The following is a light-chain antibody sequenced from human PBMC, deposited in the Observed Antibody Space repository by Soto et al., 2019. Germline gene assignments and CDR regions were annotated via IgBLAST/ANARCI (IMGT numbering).Light chain of an antibody. CDR2: GNS. CDR3: QSYDSSLSGSVV. Sequence: QSALTQPPSVSGAPGQXVTISCTGSSSNIGAGYDVHWYQQLPGTAPKLLIYGNSNRPSGVPDRFSGSKSGTSASLAITGLQAEDEADYYCQSYDSSLSGSVVFGGGTQLTVL. V-gene: IGLV1-40*01. J-gene: IGLJ2*01. CDR1: SSNIGAGYD.